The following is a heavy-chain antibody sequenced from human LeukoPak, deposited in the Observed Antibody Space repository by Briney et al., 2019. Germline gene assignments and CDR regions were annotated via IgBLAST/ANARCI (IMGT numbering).Heavy chain of an antibody. V-gene: IGHV4-34*01. J-gene: IGHJ4*02. CDR3: ARPSGNY. D-gene: IGHD3-10*01. Sequence: SETLSLTCAVYGGSFSGYYWSWIRQPPGKGLEWIGEVNHSGSTNYNPSLKSRVTISVDTSKNQFSLKLSSVTAADTAVYYCARPSGNYWGQGTLVTVSS. CDR1: GGSFSGYY. CDR2: VNHSGST.